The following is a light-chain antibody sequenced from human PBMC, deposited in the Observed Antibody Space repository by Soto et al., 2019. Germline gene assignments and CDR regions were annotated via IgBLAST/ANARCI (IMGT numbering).Light chain of an antibody. V-gene: IGKV3-15*01. J-gene: IGKJ1*01. CDR1: QSVSSN. Sequence: EIVMTQSPATLSVSPGERATLSCRASQSVSSNLAWYQQKPGQAPRLIIYGASTRATGIPARFSGSGSGTAFTLTISGLQSEDFAIYFCQQYNNWPPDRSFGQGTKVEIK. CDR2: GAS. CDR3: QQYNNWPPDRS.